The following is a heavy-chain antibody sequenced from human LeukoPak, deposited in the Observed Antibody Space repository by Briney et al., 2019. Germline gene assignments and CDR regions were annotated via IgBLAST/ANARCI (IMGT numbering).Heavy chain of an antibody. CDR3: ARERYYDSSGYYGEDY. CDR2: INWNGGST. D-gene: IGHD3-22*01. V-gene: IGHV3-20*04. J-gene: IGHJ4*02. CDR1: GFTFDDYG. Sequence: PGGSLRLSCAASGFTFDDYGMSWVRQAPGKGLEWVSGINWNGGSTGYADSVKGRFTISRDNANNSLYLQMNSLRAEDTALYYCARERYYDSSGYYGEDYWGQGTLVTVSS.